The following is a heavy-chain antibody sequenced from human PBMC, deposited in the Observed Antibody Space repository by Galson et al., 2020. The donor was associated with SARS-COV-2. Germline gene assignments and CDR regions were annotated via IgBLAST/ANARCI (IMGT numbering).Heavy chain of an antibody. CDR2: IIPIFGTA. J-gene: IGHJ4*02. D-gene: IGHD2-15*01. CDR3: ARDPQLGYCSGGSWPGLDY. Sequence: SVKVSCKASGGTFSSYAISWVRQAPGQGLEWMGGIIPIFGTAHYAQKFQGRVTITADESTSTAYMELSSLRSEDTAVYYCARDPQLGYCSGGSWPGLDYWGQGTLVTVSS. V-gene: IGHV1-69*13. CDR1: GGTFSSYA.